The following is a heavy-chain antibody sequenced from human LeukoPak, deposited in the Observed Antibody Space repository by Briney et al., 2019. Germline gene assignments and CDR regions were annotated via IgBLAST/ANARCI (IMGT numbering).Heavy chain of an antibody. CDR3: ARDHGGIIDY. D-gene: IGHD4-23*01. CDR1: GGSTSSYY. J-gene: IGHJ4*02. Sequence: ETLSLTCTVSGGSTSSYYWSWIRQPAGKGLEWVSVIYSGGSTYYADSVKGRFTISRHNSKNTLYLQMNSLRAEDTAVYYCARDHGGIIDYWGQGTLVTVSS. CDR2: IYSGGST. V-gene: IGHV3-53*04.